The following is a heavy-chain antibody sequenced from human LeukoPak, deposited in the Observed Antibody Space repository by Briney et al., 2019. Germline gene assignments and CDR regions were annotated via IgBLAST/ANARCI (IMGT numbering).Heavy chain of an antibody. J-gene: IGHJ4*02. CDR1: GFALSSYA. D-gene: IGHD3-10*01. V-gene: IGHV3-23*01. CDR2: ISGSGGST. Sequence: GGSLRLSCAASGFALSSYAVSWVRQAPGKGLEWVSGISGSGGSTYYADSVKGRFTISRDSSKNTLYLQMNSLRVKDTAVYYCAKARIYYYDSGSYLDYWGQGTLVTVSS. CDR3: AKARIYYYDSGSYLDY.